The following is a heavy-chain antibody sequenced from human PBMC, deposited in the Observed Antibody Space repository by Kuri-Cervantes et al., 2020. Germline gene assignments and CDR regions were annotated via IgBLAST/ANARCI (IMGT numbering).Heavy chain of an antibody. D-gene: IGHD6-13*01. CDR3: ARRGIAAAAPFDY. V-gene: IGHV4-59*12. Sequence: SETLSLTCTVSGGSISSYYWSWIRQPPGKGLEWLGYFYYSGSTNYNPSFKSRVTISVDTSKNQFSLKLSSVTAADTAVYYCARRGIAAAAPFDYWGQGTLVTVSS. CDR2: FYYSGST. J-gene: IGHJ4*02. CDR1: GGSISSYY.